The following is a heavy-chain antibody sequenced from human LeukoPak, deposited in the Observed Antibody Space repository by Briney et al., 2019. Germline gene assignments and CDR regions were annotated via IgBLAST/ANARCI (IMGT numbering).Heavy chain of an antibody. CDR3: ARSAGYDYTYYYYYYMDV. D-gene: IGHD5-12*01. CDR2: IIPIFGTA. Sequence: EASVKVSCKASGGTFSSYAISWVRQAPGQGLEWMGGIIPIFGTANYAQKFQGRVTITADKSTSTAYMELSSLRSEDTAVYYCARSAGYDYTYYYYYYMDVWGKGTTVTVSS. CDR1: GGTFSSYA. J-gene: IGHJ6*03. V-gene: IGHV1-69*06.